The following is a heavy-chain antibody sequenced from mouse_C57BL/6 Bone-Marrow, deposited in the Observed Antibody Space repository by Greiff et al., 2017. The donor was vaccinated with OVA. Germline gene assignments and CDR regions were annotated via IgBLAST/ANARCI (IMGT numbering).Heavy chain of an antibody. J-gene: IGHJ4*01. CDR2: IYPRSGNT. V-gene: IGHV1-81*01. Sequence: VQLQESGAELARPGASVKLSCKASGYTFTSYGISWVKQRTGQGLEWIGEIYPRSGNTYYNEKFKGKATLTADKSSSTAYMELRSLTSEDSAVYFCARCWEDAMDYWGQGTSVTVSS. CDR1: GYTFTSYG. D-gene: IGHD4-1*01. CDR3: ARCWEDAMDY.